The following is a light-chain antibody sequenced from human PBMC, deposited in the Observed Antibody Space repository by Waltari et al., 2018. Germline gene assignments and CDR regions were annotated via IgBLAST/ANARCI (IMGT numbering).Light chain of an antibody. J-gene: IGKJ5*01. Sequence: EIVLTQSPCTLSLSPGERATPSCRASQSGSCSYLSWSQQKPGQAPRLLIYGASSRATGIPDRCSGSGSGTDFTLTISRLEPEDFAVYYCQQYGSSPITFGQGTRLEIK. V-gene: IGKV3-20*01. CDR3: QQYGSSPIT. CDR1: QSGSCSY. CDR2: GAS.